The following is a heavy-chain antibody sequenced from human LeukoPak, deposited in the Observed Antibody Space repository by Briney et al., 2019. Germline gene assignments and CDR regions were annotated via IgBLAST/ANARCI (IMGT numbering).Heavy chain of an antibody. Sequence: SETLSLTCAVYGGSFSGYYWSWIRQPPGKGLEWIGEINQSGSTNYNPSLKSRVTISGDTSKNQFSLKLSSVTAADTAVYYCARGKTRTSIAPLRSRLEYYLDSWGQGALVTVSS. CDR2: INQSGST. J-gene: IGHJ4*02. V-gene: IGHV4-34*01. CDR3: ARGKTRTSIAPLRSRLEYYLDS. CDR1: GGSFSGYY. D-gene: IGHD6-6*01.